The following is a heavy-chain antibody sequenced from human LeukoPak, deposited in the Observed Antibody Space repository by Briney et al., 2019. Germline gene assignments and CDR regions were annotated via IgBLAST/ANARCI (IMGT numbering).Heavy chain of an antibody. V-gene: IGHV1-2*02. D-gene: IGHD3-22*01. CDR1: GYTFTGYY. CDR2: INPNSGGT. Sequence: AASVKVSCKASGYTFTGYYMHWVRQAPGQGLEWMGWINPNSGGTNYAQKFQGRVTMTRDTSISTAYMELSRLRSDDTAVYYCARVIDPSWYYYDSSGYHPWGQGTLVTVSS. J-gene: IGHJ5*02. CDR3: ARVIDPSWYYYDSSGYHP.